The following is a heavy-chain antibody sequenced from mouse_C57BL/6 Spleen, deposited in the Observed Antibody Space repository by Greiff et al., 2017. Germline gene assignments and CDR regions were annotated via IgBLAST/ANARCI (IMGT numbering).Heavy chain of an antibody. CDR2: IHPNSGST. CDR3: ANHYYGSSSWAMDY. CDR1: GYTFTSYW. Sequence: VQLQQSGAELVKPGASVKLSCKASGYTFTSYWMHWVKQRPGQGLEWIGMIHPNSGSTNYNEKFKSKATLTVAKSSSTAYMQLSSLTSEDSAVYYCANHYYGSSSWAMDYWGQGTSVTVSS. D-gene: IGHD1-1*01. V-gene: IGHV1-64*01. J-gene: IGHJ4*01.